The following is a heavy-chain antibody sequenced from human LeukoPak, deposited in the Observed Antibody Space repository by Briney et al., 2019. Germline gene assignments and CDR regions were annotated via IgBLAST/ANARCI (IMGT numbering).Heavy chain of an antibody. CDR2: IYTSGST. D-gene: IGHD5-24*01. CDR3: ARDRGMGYYYYYMDV. Sequence: PSQTLSLTCTVSGGSISSGSYYWSWIRQPAGKGLEWIGRIYTSGSTNYNPSLKSRVTISVDTSKNQFSLKLSSATAADTAVYYCARDRGMGYYYYYMDVWGKGTTVTVSS. V-gene: IGHV4-61*02. J-gene: IGHJ6*03. CDR1: GGSISSGSYY.